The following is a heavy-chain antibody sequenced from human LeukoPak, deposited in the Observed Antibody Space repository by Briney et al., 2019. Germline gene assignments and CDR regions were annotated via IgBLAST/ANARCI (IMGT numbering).Heavy chain of an antibody. D-gene: IGHD3-10*01. CDR2: FDPEDGET. V-gene: IGHV1-24*01. Sequence: ASVKVSYKVPGYTLTELSMHWVRQAPGKGLEWIGGFDPEDGETIYAQKFQGRVTMTEDTSTDTAYMELSSLRSEDTAVYYCATARMVRGEDGMDVWGKGTTVTVSS. CDR1: GYTLTELS. CDR3: ATARMVRGEDGMDV. J-gene: IGHJ6*04.